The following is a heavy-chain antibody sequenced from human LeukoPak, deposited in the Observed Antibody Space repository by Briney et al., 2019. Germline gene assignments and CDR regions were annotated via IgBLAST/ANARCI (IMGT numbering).Heavy chain of an antibody. J-gene: IGHJ4*02. CDR3: ANAASYSVDY. CDR1: GGSVSSSFYY. Sequence: ASETLSLTCTVSGGSVSSSFYYWGWIRQPPGKGLEWIGSMYFSGSTHYNPSLKSRVTISVDTSKNQFSLKLTSVTAADTAVYYCANAASYSVDYWGQGTLVTVSS. V-gene: IGHV4-39*01. D-gene: IGHD1-26*01. CDR2: MYFSGST.